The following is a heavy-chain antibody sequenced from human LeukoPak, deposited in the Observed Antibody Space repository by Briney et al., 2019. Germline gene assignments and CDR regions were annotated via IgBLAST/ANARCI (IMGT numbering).Heavy chain of an antibody. Sequence: QAGGSLRLSCAASGFTFSNYAMSWVRQAPGKGLEWVSGISGSGGSTYYADPVKGRFTISRDNSKNTLYLQMNSLRAEDTAVYFCARDSSGPSYWGQGTLVTVSS. D-gene: IGHD1-26*01. V-gene: IGHV3-23*01. J-gene: IGHJ4*02. CDR1: GFTFSNYA. CDR3: ARDSSGPSY. CDR2: ISGSGGST.